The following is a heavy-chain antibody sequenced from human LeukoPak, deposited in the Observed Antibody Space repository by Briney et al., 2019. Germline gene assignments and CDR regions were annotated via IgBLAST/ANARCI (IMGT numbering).Heavy chain of an antibody. V-gene: IGHV1-69*05. Sequence: ASVKVSCKASGGTFSSYAISWVRQAPGQGLEWMGGIIPIFGTANYAQKFQGRVTITTDESTSTAYMELSSLRSEDTAVYYCARWGRVEMATMELNAFDIRGQGTMVTVSS. J-gene: IGHJ3*02. CDR3: ARWGRVEMATMELNAFDI. CDR2: IIPIFGTA. CDR1: GGTFSSYA. D-gene: IGHD5-24*01.